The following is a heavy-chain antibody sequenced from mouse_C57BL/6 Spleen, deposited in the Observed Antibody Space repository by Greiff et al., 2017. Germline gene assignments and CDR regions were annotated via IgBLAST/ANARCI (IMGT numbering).Heavy chain of an antibody. D-gene: IGHD2-4*01. CDR3: ARPEDYDVYYPAWLAY. CDR2: IYPRSGST. CDR1: GYTFTSYG. Sequence: QVQLQQSGAELARPGASVTLSCKASGYTFTSYGISWVKQRTGQGLEWIGDIYPRSGSTYYNEKFKGKATLTADKSSSTAYMELRSLTSEDSVVYFCARPEDYDVYYPAWLAYWGQGTLVTVSA. V-gene: IGHV1-81*01. J-gene: IGHJ3*01.